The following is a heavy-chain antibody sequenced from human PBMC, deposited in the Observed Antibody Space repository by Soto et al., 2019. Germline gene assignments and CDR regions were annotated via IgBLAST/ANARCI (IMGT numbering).Heavy chain of an antibody. CDR3: AGRYYYDSSGYS. V-gene: IGHV4-34*01. CDR2: INHSGST. CDR1: GGSFSGYY. Sequence: QVQLQQWRAGLLKPSETLSLTCAVYGGSFSGYYWSWIRQPPGKGLEWIGEINHSGSTNYNPSLKSRVTISVDTSKNQFSLKLSSVTAADTAVYYCAGRYYYDSSGYSWGQGTLVTVSS. J-gene: IGHJ4*02. D-gene: IGHD3-22*01.